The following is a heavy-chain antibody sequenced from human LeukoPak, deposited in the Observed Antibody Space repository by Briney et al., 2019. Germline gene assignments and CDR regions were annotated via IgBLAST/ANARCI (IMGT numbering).Heavy chain of an antibody. D-gene: IGHD3-22*01. CDR3: AKGAEHYYDSSGYYSPVGWFDY. CDR2: ISGSGGST. CDR1: GFTFSSYA. Sequence: GGSLRLSCAASGFTFSSYAMSWVRQAPGKGLEWVSAISGSGGSTYYADSVKGRFTISRDNSKNTLYLQMNSLRAEDTAVYYCAKGAEHYYDSSGYYSPVGWFDYWGQGTLVTVSS. V-gene: IGHV3-23*01. J-gene: IGHJ4*02.